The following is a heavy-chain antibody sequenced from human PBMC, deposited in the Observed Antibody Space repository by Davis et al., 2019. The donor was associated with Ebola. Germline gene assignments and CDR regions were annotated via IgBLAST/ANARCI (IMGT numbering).Heavy chain of an antibody. CDR1: GFTFSTYS. Sequence: GESLKISCAASGFTFSTYSMSWVRQAPGKALEWVSSISSDSDYIYYADSVKGRFTISSDNAKNSLYLRMSSLSAEDTALYHCAVVKAMTGYSRFDPWGQGTLVTVAS. V-gene: IGHV3-21*04. CDR3: AVVKAMTGYSRFDP. CDR2: ISSDSDYI. D-gene: IGHD3-9*01. J-gene: IGHJ5*02.